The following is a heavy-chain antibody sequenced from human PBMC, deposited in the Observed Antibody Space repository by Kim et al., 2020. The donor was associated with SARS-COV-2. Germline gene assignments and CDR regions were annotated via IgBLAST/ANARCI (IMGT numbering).Heavy chain of an antibody. V-gene: IGHV3-23*01. CDR2: ISDTGIST. CDR1: GFTFSNYA. Sequence: GGSLRLSCAASGFTFSNYAMTWVRQAPGKGLEWVSAISDTGISTYYADSVKGRFTISRDNSKNTLYLQMNSLGAEDTAVYYCEVHYDILTSLQYMRGFDYWGQGTLVTVSS. J-gene: IGHJ4*02. CDR3: EVHYDILTSLQYMRGFDY. D-gene: IGHD3-9*01.